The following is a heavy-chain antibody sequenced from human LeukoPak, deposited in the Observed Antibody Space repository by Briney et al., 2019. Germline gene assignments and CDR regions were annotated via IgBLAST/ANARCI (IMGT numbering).Heavy chain of an antibody. CDR1: GFTFSSYA. CDR3: ARDRDVLRYFAYYFDY. V-gene: IGHV3-30*04. Sequence: TGGSLRLSCAASGFTFSSYAMHWVRQAPGKGLEWVAVISYDGSNKYYADSVKGRFTISRDNSKNTLYLQMNSLRAEDTAVYYCARDRDVLRYFAYYFDYWGQGTLVTVSS. J-gene: IGHJ4*02. CDR2: ISYDGSNK. D-gene: IGHD3-9*01.